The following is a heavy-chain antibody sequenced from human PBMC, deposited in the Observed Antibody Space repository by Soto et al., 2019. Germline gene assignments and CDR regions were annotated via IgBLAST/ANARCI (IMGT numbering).Heavy chain of an antibody. Sequence: QVQLQESGPGLVKPSETLSLTCSVSGASVSSGDYYWSWIRQPPGKGLEWMGYISYSGNTFYKASLTSRLSISVDTPKNQFSLRLTSVTAADTAVYYCAREEHWPNRGGGYWGQGTLVTVSS. J-gene: IGHJ4*02. CDR1: GASVSSGDYY. CDR2: ISYSGNT. V-gene: IGHV4-61*08. CDR3: AREEHWPNRGGGY. D-gene: IGHD3-3*02.